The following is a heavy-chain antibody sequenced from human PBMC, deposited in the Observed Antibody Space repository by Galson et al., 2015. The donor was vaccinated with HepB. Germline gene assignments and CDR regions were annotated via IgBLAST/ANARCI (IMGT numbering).Heavy chain of an antibody. J-gene: IGHJ4*02. V-gene: IGHV1-69*04. CDR3: ASLVPAAIGAFDY. Sequence: SVKVSCKASGGTFSSYAISWVRQAPGQGLEWMGRIIPILGIANYAQKFQGRVTITADKSTSTAYMELSSLRSEDTAVYYCASLVPAAIGAFDYWGQGTLVTVSS. CDR2: IIPILGIA. D-gene: IGHD2-2*01. CDR1: GGTFSSYA.